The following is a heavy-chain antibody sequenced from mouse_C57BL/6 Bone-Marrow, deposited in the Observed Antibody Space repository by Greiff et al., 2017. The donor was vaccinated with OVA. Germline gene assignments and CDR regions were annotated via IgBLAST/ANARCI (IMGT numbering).Heavy chain of an antibody. CDR3: ARLYRRD. J-gene: IGHJ3*01. D-gene: IGHD2-12*01. V-gene: IGHV5-6*01. CDR2: ISSGGSYT. CDR1: GFTFSSYG. Sequence: EVQGVESGGDLVKPGGSLKLSCAASGFTFSSYGMSWVRQTPDKRLEWVATISSGGSYTYYPDSVKGRFTISRDNAKNTLYLQMSSLKSEDTAMYYCARLYRRDWGQGTLVTVSA.